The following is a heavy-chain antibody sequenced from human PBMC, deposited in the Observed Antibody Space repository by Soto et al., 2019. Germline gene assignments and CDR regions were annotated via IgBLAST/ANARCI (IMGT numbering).Heavy chain of an antibody. CDR2: INAGNGNT. J-gene: IGHJ6*02. CDR3: ARVCSSTSCQVSYGMDV. D-gene: IGHD2-2*01. CDR1: GYTFTSYA. V-gene: IGHV1-3*01. Sequence: ASVKVSCKASGYTFTSYAMHWVRQAPGQRLEWMGWINAGNGNTKYSQKSQGRVTITRDTSASTAYMELSSLRSEDTAVYYCARVCSSTSCQVSYGMDVWGQGTTVTVSS.